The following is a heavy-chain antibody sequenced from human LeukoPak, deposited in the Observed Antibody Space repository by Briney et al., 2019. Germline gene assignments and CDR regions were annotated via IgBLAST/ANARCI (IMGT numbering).Heavy chain of an antibody. D-gene: IGHD3-16*01. J-gene: IGHJ4*02. CDR1: GISLSTYG. CDR2: IRFDGSTK. CDR3: AKDSFRGRYYFDY. Sequence: PGGSLRLSCAASGISLSTYGMHWVRQAPGKGLEWVAFIRFDGSTKNYADSVKGRFTISRDNSKNTLYPQMNSLRLEDTAVYFCAKDSFRGRYYFDYWGQGTLVTVSS. V-gene: IGHV3-30*02.